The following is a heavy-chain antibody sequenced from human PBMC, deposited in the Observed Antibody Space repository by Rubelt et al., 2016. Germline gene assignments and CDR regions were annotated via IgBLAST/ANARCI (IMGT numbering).Heavy chain of an antibody. V-gene: IGHV4-59*08. D-gene: IGHD5-12*01. Sequence: QVQLQESGPGLVKPSETLSLTCTVSGGSISSYYWSWIRQPPGKGLEWIGYIYYSGSTNYNPSLKSRVTISGDTSKNQFSLKLSSVTAADTAVYYCARHEGIVATQTEYYFDYWGQGTLVTVSS. CDR2: IYYSGST. J-gene: IGHJ4*02. CDR1: GGSISSYY. CDR3: ARHEGIVATQTEYYFDY.